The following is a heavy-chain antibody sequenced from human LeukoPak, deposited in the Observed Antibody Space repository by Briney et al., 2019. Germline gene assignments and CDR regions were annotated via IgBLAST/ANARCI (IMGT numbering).Heavy chain of an antibody. CDR3: ARGGIQYNAFDI. Sequence: PGGSLRLSCAASGFTFVSYWMHWVRQAPGKGLVWVSRINSDGRSSIYADSVKGRFTISRDNAKNTLYLEMNSLRAEDAAVYYCARGGIQYNAFDIWGQGTMVTVSS. V-gene: IGHV3-74*01. D-gene: IGHD5-18*01. CDR1: GFTFVSYW. CDR2: INSDGRSS. J-gene: IGHJ3*02.